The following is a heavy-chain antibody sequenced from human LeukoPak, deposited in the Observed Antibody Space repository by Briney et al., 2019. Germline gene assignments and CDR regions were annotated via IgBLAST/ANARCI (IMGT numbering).Heavy chain of an antibody. CDR3: ARGLTTLTTSVDY. J-gene: IGHJ4*02. D-gene: IGHD4-17*01. V-gene: IGHV3-74*01. CDR2: INSDGSST. CDR1: GFTFSTYW. Sequence: GGSLRLSCAASGFTFSTYWMHWVRQAPGKGLVWVSCINSDGSSTSYADSVKGRFTIPRDNAKNTLYLQMNSLRAEDTAVYYCARGLTTLTTSVDYWGQGTLVTVSS.